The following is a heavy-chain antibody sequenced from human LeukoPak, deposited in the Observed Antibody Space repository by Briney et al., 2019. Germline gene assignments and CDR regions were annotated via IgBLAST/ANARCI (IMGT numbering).Heavy chain of an antibody. CDR1: GFTFSSYN. J-gene: IGHJ4*02. CDR2: ISSSSNSI. V-gene: IGHV3-48*01. CDR3: LRYKYGYYFDY. Sequence: GGSLRLSCAASGFTFSSYNMNWVRQAPGKGLEWISYISSSSNSIYYADSVKGRFTISRDNAKNSLYLQMNSLRAEDTAVYYCLRYKYGYYFDYWGQGTLVTVSS. D-gene: IGHD5-18*01.